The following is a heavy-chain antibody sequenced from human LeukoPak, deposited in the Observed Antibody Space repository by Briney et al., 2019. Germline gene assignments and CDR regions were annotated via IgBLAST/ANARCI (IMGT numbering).Heavy chain of an antibody. CDR1: GFIFDDYA. Sequence: GRSLRLSCVGSGFIFDDYAMHWVRQAPGKCLEWVAGIDWNSASIGYADSVKGRLTISRDNAKNSLYLHMNSLRIDDMALYYCAKVAHYSWQFYSDSWGQGTLVTVSS. D-gene: IGHD4/OR15-4a*01. J-gene: IGHJ4*02. CDR2: IDWNSASI. CDR3: AKVAHYSWQFYSDS. V-gene: IGHV3-9*03.